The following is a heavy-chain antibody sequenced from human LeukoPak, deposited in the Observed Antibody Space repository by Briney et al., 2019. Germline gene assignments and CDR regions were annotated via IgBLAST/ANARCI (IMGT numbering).Heavy chain of an antibody. CDR1: GGSISSSSYY. D-gene: IGHD5-12*01. V-gene: IGHV4-39*01. Sequence: KTSETLSLTCIVSGGSISSSSYYWGWIRQPPGKGLEWIGSVSYSGSTYYNPSLKSRVTISVDTSKNQFSLMLSYVPAADTAVYYCAIHVGNPIVATIFVPWGQGTLVTVSS. CDR2: VSYSGST. J-gene: IGHJ5*02. CDR3: AIHVGNPIVATIFVP.